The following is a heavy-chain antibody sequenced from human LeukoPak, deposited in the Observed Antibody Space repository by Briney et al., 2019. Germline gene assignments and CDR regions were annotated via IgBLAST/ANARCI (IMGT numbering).Heavy chain of an antibody. D-gene: IGHD1-26*01. V-gene: IGHV3-23*01. CDR2: VSGSGGST. J-gene: IGHJ4*02. CDR1: GFTFSSYA. CDR3: AKVGATQDF. Sequence: PGGSLRLSCAASGFTFSSYAMSWVRQTPGKGLQWVSAVSGSGGSTYYADSVKGRFTISRDNSQNTLYLQMNSLRAEDTAVYYSAKVGATQDFWGQGTLVTVSS.